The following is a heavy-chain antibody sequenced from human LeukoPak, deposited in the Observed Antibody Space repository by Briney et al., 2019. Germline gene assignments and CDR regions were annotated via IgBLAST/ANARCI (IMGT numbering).Heavy chain of an antibody. J-gene: IGHJ5*02. Sequence: SGKVSGKASGGTYSSYAISWGRQAPGQGREGRGGTIPIVGTANDAQKFQGRVTITADESTSTAYMELRSLRSEDTAVYYCARSPPRPASSSSPYNWFDPWGQGTLVTVSS. D-gene: IGHD6-6*01. CDR1: GGTYSSYA. CDR2: TIPIVGTA. CDR3: ARSPPRPASSSSPYNWFDP. V-gene: IGHV1-69*13.